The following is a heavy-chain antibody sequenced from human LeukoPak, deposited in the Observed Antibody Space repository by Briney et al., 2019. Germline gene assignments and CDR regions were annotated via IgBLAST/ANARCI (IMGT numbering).Heavy chain of an antibody. D-gene: IGHD3-3*01. CDR2: ISYDGSYM. J-gene: IGHJ3*02. V-gene: IGHV3-30*03. CDR1: GFTFSSYW. Sequence: GGSLRLSCAASGFTFSSYWMHWVRQAPGKGLEWVAVISYDGSYMSYADSVKGRFTISRDNSKNTLYVQMNSLRAEDTAVYYCARGQHWRVESHAFDIWGQGTMVTVSS. CDR3: ARGQHWRVESHAFDI.